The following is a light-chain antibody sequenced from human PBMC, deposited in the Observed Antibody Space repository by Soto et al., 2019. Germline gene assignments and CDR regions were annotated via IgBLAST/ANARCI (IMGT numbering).Light chain of an antibody. CDR1: QSVTSNY. CDR2: GAS. V-gene: IGKV3-20*01. Sequence: EIVLTQSPGTLSLSPGERATLSCRASQSVTSNYLAWYQQKPGQAPRLLIYGASSRAAGIPDRFSGSGSGTDFTLTISGLEPEDFAFYYCQQYGRSRTLGPGTRVDIQ. CDR3: QQYGRSRT. J-gene: IGKJ3*01.